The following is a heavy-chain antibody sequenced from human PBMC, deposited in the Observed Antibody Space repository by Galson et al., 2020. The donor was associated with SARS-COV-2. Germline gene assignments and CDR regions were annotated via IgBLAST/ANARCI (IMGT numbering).Heavy chain of an antibody. V-gene: IGHV4-59*01. CDR2: IYYTGRST. J-gene: IGHJ6*03. D-gene: IGHD6-13*01. CDR1: GGSIASYY. Sequence: SETLSLTCTVSGGSIASYYGSWVRQPPGKGLEWIGYIYYTGRSTKYNPSLSSRVTMSVAASTNQFSLKLSSVTAADTAVYYCAWGDYSSSHFPYYYMDVWGKGTTVTVSS. CDR3: AWGDYSSSHFPYYYMDV.